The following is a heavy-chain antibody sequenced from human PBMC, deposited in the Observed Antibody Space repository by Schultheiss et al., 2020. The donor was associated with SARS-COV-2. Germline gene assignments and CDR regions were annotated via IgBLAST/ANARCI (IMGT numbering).Heavy chain of an antibody. CDR2: IYYSGST. V-gene: IGHV4-59*12. J-gene: IGHJ3*02. Sequence: SETLSLTCTVSGGSISSYYWSWIRQPPGKGLEWIGYIYYSGSTNYNPSLKSRVTISVDTSKNQFSLKLSSVTAADTAVYYCAKEPSPSPHPDAFDIWGQGMMVTVSS. CDR3: AKEPSPSPHPDAFDI. CDR1: GGSISSYY.